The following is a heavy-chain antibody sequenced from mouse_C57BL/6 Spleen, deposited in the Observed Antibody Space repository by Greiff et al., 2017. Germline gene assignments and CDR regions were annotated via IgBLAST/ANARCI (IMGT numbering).Heavy chain of an antibody. D-gene: IGHD2-4*01. J-gene: IGHJ4*01. CDR1: GYAFTNYL. Sequence: QVQLKESGAELVRPGTSVKVSCKASGYAFTNYLIEWVKQRPGQGLEWIGVINPGSGGTNYNEKFKGKETLTADKSSSTAYMQLSSLTSEDSAVYFCARSRGFYDYGTGAMDYWGQGTSVTVSS. CDR3: ARSRGFYDYGTGAMDY. CDR2: INPGSGGT. V-gene: IGHV1-54*01.